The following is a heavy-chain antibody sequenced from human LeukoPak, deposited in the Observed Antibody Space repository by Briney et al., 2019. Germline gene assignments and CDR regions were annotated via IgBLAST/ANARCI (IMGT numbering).Heavy chain of an antibody. J-gene: IGHJ4*02. V-gene: IGHV1-2*02. CDR3: ARDRYGDSLFDY. D-gene: IGHD4-17*01. CDR2: INPNSGGT. Sequence: ASVKVSCKASGYTFTGYYMHWVRQAPGQGLEWMGWINPNSGGTNYAQKFQGRVTMTRDKSISTAYMELSRLRSDDTAVYYCARDRYGDSLFDYWGQGTLVTVSS. CDR1: GYTFTGYY.